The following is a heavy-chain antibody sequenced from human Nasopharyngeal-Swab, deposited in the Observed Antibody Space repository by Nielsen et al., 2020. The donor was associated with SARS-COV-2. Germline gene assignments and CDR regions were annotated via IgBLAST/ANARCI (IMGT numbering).Heavy chain of an antibody. CDR2: LTSDGAST. Sequence: GESLKLSCTASGFTFGDYAMSWVRQAPGKGLEWVSGLTSDGASTDYADSVKGRFTISRDTSKNTVYMQMNSLRAEDTAVYYCAKKVDGWYGFDYWGQGTLVTVSS. CDR1: GFTFGDYA. D-gene: IGHD6-19*01. V-gene: IGHV3-23*01. J-gene: IGHJ4*02. CDR3: AKKVDGWYGFDY.